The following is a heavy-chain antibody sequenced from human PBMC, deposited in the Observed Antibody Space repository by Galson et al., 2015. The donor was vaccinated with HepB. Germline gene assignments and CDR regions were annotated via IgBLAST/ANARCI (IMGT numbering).Heavy chain of an antibody. CDR2: IYPSDSDT. CDR1: GYSFTTYW. CDR3: ARHGLYYYGSGSSLDC. Sequence: QSGGEVKTPGESLNISCTGAGYSFTTYWIGWVRQMHGKGLEWTEIIYPSDSDTRYSPSCQGHVTLSADKSICTAYLQWSSLKASDTAMYYCARHGLYYYGSGSSLDCWGQGALVTVSS. D-gene: IGHD3-10*01. V-gene: IGHV5-51*01. J-gene: IGHJ4*02.